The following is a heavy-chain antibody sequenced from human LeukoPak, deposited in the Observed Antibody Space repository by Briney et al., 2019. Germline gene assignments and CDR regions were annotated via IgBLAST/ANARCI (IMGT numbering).Heavy chain of an antibody. V-gene: IGHV3-23*01. D-gene: IGHD5-24*01. CDR2: ISGSGGST. J-gene: IGHJ4*02. CDR1: GFTFSSYA. Sequence: GGSLRLSCAASGFTFSSYAMSWVRQAPGKGLEWVSAISGSGGSTYYADSVKGRFTISRDNSKSTLYLQMNSLRAEDTAVYYCAKIGMATMSYYFDYWGQGTLVTVSS. CDR3: AKIGMATMSYYFDY.